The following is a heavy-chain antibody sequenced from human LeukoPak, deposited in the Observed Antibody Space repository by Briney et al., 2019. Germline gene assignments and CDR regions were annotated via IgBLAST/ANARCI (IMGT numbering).Heavy chain of an antibody. V-gene: IGHV3-30*03. Sequence: GGSLRLSCAASGFSFSSYGMDGGRQAPGKGLEWVAVISYDGSNKYYADSVKGRFTISRDNSKNTLYLQMSSLRPEDTAVYYCASGGYTSSWYVVDYWGQGTLVTVSS. J-gene: IGHJ4*02. CDR1: GFSFSSYG. CDR3: ASGGYTSSWYVVDY. D-gene: IGHD6-13*01. CDR2: ISYDGSNK.